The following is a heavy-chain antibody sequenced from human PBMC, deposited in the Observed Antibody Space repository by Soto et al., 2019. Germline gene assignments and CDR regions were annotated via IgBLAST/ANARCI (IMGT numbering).Heavy chain of an antibody. CDR2: IWYDGSNK. D-gene: IGHD6-19*01. Sequence: QVQLVESGGGVVQPGRSLRLSCAASGFTFSSYGMHWVRQAPGKGLEWVAVIWYDGSNKYYADSVKGRFTISRDNSKNTLYLQMNSLRAEDTAVYYCARTVAGNQYYFDYWGQGTLVTVSS. J-gene: IGHJ4*02. V-gene: IGHV3-33*01. CDR3: ARTVAGNQYYFDY. CDR1: GFTFSSYG.